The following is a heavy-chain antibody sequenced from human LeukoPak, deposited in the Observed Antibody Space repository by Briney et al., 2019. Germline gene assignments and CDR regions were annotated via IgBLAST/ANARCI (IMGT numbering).Heavy chain of an antibody. CDR1: GFTFSSYW. CDR2: IKQDGSEK. J-gene: IGHJ4*02. CDR3: ARPSRYYDILTGSGGAYYFDY. Sequence: GGSLRLPCAASGFTFSSYWMSWVRQAPGKGLEWVANIKQDGSEKYYVDSVKGRFTISRDNAKNSLYLQMNSLRAEDTAVYYCARPSRYYDILTGSGGAYYFDYWGQGTLVTVSS. D-gene: IGHD3-9*01. V-gene: IGHV3-7*01.